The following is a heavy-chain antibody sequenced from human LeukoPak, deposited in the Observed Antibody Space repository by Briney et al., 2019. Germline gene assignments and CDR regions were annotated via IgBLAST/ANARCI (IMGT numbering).Heavy chain of an antibody. CDR1: GGSISSYY. V-gene: IGHV4-4*07. Sequence: SETLSLTCTVSGGSISSYYWSWIRQPAGKGLEWIGRIYTSGSTNYNPSLKSRVTISVDTSKNQFSLKLSSVTAADTAVYYCARDGHTYYYYYMDVWGKGTTVTVSS. CDR3: ARDGHTYYYYYMDV. J-gene: IGHJ6*03. CDR2: IYTSGST.